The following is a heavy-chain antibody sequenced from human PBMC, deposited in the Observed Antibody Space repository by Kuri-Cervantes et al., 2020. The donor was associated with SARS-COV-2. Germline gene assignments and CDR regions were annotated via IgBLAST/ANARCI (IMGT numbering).Heavy chain of an antibody. CDR2: IQEDGNEK. J-gene: IGHJ4*02. CDR3: ARETSGYEYYFDY. CDR1: GFTFSKYW. D-gene: IGHD5-12*01. V-gene: IGHV3-7*01. Sequence: GGSLRLSCAASGFTFSKYWMNWVRQAPGKGLEWVANIQEDGNEKYYVDSVKGRFTISRDNARNSLDLLLKSLRVEDTAVYYCARETSGYEYYFDYWGQGTLVTVSS.